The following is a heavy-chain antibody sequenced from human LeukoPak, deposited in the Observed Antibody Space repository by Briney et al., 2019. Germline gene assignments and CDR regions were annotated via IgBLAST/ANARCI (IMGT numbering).Heavy chain of an antibody. Sequence: SETLSLTCTVSGGSISSYYWGWFRQVPGKGLEWIGYIYYSGSTNYNPSLKSRVTISVDTSKNQFSLKVNSVTAADTAVYYCARGLAGYSGGDDAFDIWGQGTMVTVSS. V-gene: IGHV4-59*01. D-gene: IGHD6-19*01. CDR3: ARGLAGYSGGDDAFDI. CDR1: GGSISSYY. J-gene: IGHJ3*02. CDR2: IYYSGST.